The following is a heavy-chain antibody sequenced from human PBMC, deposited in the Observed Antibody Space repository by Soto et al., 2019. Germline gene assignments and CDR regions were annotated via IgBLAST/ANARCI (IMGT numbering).Heavy chain of an antibody. CDR2: ISSSSSYI. D-gene: IGHD6-13*01. J-gene: IGHJ4*02. V-gene: IGHV3-21*01. Sequence: GGSLRLSCAASGFTFSSYSMNWVRQAPGKGLEWVSSISSSSSYIYYADSVKGRFTISRDNAKNSLYLQMNSLRAEDTAVYYCARDFEQQLEGYFDYWGQGTLVTVSS. CDR1: GFTFSSYS. CDR3: ARDFEQQLEGYFDY.